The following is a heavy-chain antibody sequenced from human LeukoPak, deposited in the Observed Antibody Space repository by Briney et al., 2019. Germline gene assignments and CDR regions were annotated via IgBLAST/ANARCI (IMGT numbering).Heavy chain of an antibody. J-gene: IGHJ5*02. V-gene: IGHV4-34*01. CDR3: ARRRRGVVVPAAPFAP. D-gene: IGHD2-2*01. Sequence: SEALSLTCAVYGGSFSGYYWSWIRQPPGKGLEWIGEINHSGSTNYNPSLKSRVTISVDTSKNQFSLKLSSVTAADTAVYYCARRRRGVVVPAAPFAPWGQGTLVTVSS. CDR1: GGSFSGYY. CDR2: INHSGST.